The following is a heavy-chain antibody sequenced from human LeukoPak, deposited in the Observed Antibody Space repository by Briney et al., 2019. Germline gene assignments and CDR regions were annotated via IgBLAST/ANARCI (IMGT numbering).Heavy chain of an antibody. CDR1: GGSFSDYY. V-gene: IGHV4-34*01. J-gene: IGHJ4*02. CDR2: INHSGST. D-gene: IGHD6-19*01. CDR3: ARQYSSGRIFDY. Sequence: PSETLSLTCAVYGGSFSDYYWSWIRQPPGMGLEWIGEINHSGSTNYNPSLKSRVTISVDTSKNQFSLKLSSVTAADTAVYYCARQYSSGRIFDYWGQGTLVTVSS.